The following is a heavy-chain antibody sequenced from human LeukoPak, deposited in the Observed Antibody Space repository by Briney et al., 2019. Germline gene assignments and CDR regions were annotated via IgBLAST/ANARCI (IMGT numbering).Heavy chain of an antibody. V-gene: IGHV3-21*01. D-gene: IGHD3-10*01. Sequence: GGSLRLSCAASGFSISSYEMNWVRQAPGKGLEWVSSISSSSSYIYYADSVKGRFTISRDNAKNSLYLQMNSLRAEDTAVYYCARVYGSGSYHFDYWGQGTLVTVSS. J-gene: IGHJ4*02. CDR2: ISSSSSYI. CDR1: GFSISSYE. CDR3: ARVYGSGSYHFDY.